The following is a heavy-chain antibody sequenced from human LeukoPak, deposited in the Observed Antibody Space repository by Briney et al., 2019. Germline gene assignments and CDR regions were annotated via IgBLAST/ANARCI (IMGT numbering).Heavy chain of an antibody. CDR2: IYYSGST. J-gene: IGHJ4*02. V-gene: IGHV4-59*01. D-gene: IGHD6-13*01. CDR3: ASLVGDSNFDY. CDR1: GGSISSYY. Sequence: PSETLSLTCTVSGGSISSYYWSWIRQPPGKGLEWIGYIYYSGSTNYNPSLKSRVTILVDTSKNQFSLKLSSVTAADTAVYYCASLVGDSNFDYWGQGTLVTVSS.